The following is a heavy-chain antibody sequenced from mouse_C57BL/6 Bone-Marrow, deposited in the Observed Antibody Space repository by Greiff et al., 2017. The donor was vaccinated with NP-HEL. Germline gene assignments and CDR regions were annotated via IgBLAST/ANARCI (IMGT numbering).Heavy chain of an antibody. D-gene: IGHD3-2*02. CDR1: GFTFSSYA. V-gene: IGHV5-9-1*02. Sequence: EVKVEESGEGLVKPGGSLKLSCAASGFTFSSYAMSWVRQTPEKRLEWVAYISSGGDYIYYADTVKGRFTISRDNARNTLYLQMSSLKSEDTAMDYCTREGTPIRWYFDVWGTGTTVTVSS. CDR3: TREGTPIRWYFDV. CDR2: ISSGGDYI. J-gene: IGHJ1*03.